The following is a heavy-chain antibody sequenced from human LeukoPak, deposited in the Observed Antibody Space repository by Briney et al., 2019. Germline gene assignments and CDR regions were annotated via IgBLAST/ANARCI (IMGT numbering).Heavy chain of an antibody. CDR2: TYYSGST. D-gene: IGHD6-13*01. J-gene: IGHJ3*02. CDR3: AREGIAAGDAFDI. V-gene: IGHV4-59*01. Sequence: PSETLSLTCTVSGGSISSYYWSWIRQPPGKGLEWIGYTYYSGSTNYNPSLKSRVTLSVDTSKNQFSLKLSSVTAADTAVYYCAREGIAAGDAFDIWGQGTMVTVSS. CDR1: GGSISSYY.